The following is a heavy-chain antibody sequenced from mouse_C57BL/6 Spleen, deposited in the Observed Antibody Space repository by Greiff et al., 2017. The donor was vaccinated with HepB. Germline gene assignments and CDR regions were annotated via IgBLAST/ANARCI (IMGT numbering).Heavy chain of an antibody. CDR1: GYTFTSYW. Sequence: VKLQQPGAELVKPGASVKLSCKASGYTFTSYWMQWVKQRPGQGLEWIGEIDPSDSYTNYNQKFKGKATLTVDTSSSTAYMQLSSLTSEDSAVYYCARGTTVVANFDYWGQGTTLTVSS. D-gene: IGHD1-1*01. V-gene: IGHV1-50*01. J-gene: IGHJ2*01. CDR3: ARGTTVVANFDY. CDR2: IDPSDSYT.